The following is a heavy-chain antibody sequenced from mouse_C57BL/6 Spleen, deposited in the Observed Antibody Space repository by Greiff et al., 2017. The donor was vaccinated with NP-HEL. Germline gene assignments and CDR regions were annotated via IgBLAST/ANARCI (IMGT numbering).Heavy chain of an antibody. CDR3: ARGDGTTVDD. D-gene: IGHD1-1*01. V-gene: IGHV1-50*01. J-gene: IGHJ2*01. Sequence: VQLQQPGAELVKPGASVKLSCKASGYTFTSYWMQWVKQRPGQGLEWIGEIDPSDSYTNYNQKFKGKATLTVDTSSSTAYMQLSSLTSEDSAVYYCARGDGTTVDDWGQGTTLTVSS. CDR1: GYTFTSYW. CDR2: IDPSDSYT.